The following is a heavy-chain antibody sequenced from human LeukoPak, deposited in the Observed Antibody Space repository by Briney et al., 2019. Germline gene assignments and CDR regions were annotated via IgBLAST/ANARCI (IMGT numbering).Heavy chain of an antibody. CDR1: GGSFSTFT. Sequence: GASVRVSCKTSGGSFSTFTFNWVRQAPGQGLEWLGGIIPFSGTQNYAQKFQGRVTITADESTSTVYMELMSLRSDDTAIYFCVRESAAAGTFRMDVWGKGTTVTVSS. D-gene: IGHD6-13*01. J-gene: IGHJ6*03. CDR3: VRESAAAGTFRMDV. V-gene: IGHV1-69*13. CDR2: IIPFSGTQ.